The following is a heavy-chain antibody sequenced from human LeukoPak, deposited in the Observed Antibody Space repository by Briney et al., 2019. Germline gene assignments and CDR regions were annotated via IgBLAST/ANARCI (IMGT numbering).Heavy chain of an antibody. CDR3: ARDSNWANWFDP. CDR2: IGSSNGDI. CDR1: GFTFSTQK. D-gene: IGHD3-16*01. J-gene: IGHJ5*02. Sequence: PGGSLRLSCAASGFTFSTQKMNWVRQGPGKGLEWIAYIGSSNGDIKYADSVKGRFTISRDNAKNSLFLQMNSLRAEDTAGYYCARDSNWANWFDPWGQGTLVTVSS. V-gene: IGHV3-48*01.